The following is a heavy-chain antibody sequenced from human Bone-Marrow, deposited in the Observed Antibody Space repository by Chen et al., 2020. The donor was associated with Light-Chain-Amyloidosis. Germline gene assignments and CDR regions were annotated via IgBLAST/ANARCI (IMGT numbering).Heavy chain of an antibody. Sequence: QVQLVQSGAEVKKPGASVKVSCKASGYTFTNYALHWVRQAPGQRLEWMGWINAGNGNTKYSQKFQGRVTITRDTSASIAYMELSSLRSEDTAVYYCARDRFYGSGSYYLFDYWGQGTLVTVSS. CDR1: GYTFTNYA. D-gene: IGHD3-10*01. CDR3: ARDRFYGSGSYYLFDY. CDR2: INAGNGNT. J-gene: IGHJ4*02. V-gene: IGHV1-3*01.